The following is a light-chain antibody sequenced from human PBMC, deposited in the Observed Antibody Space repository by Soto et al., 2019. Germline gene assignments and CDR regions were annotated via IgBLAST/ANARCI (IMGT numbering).Light chain of an antibody. Sequence: QSALTQPASVSGSPGQSITISCTGTSSDVGGYKYVSWYQQHPDKAPKLMIFDVSNRPSGVSNRFSGSKSGNTASLTISGLQAEDEADYYCSSYTSSSTLVYVFGTGTQLTVL. CDR3: SSYTSSSTLVYV. V-gene: IGLV2-14*01. CDR2: DVS. J-gene: IGLJ1*01. CDR1: SSDVGGYKY.